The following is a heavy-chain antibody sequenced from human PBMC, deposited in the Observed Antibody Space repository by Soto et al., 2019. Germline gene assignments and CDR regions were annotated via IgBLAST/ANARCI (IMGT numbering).Heavy chain of an antibody. CDR3: ARVLKGYYDSSGWAFDI. V-gene: IGHV1-69*01. CDR1: GGTFSSYA. D-gene: IGHD3-22*01. Sequence: QVQLVQSGAEVKKPGSSVKVSCKASGGTFSSYAIRWVRQAPGQGLEWMGGIIPIFGTANYAQKFQGRVTITADESTSTAYMELSSLGSEDTAVYYCARVLKGYYDSSGWAFDIWGQGTMVTVSS. CDR2: IIPIFGTA. J-gene: IGHJ3*02.